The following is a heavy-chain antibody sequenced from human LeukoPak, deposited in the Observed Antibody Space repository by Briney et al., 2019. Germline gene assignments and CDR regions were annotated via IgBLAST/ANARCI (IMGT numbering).Heavy chain of an antibody. CDR2: IWYDGSNK. J-gene: IGHJ6*02. Sequence: GRSLRLSCAASGFTFSSYGMHWVRQAPGKGLEWVAVIWYDGSNKYYADSVKGRFTISRDNSKNTLYLQMNSLRAEDTAVYYCARDDIAVVPAGLDYYYYGMDVWGQGTTVTVSS. CDR3: ARDDIAVVPAGLDYYYYGMDV. CDR1: GFTFSSYG. D-gene: IGHD2-2*01. V-gene: IGHV3-33*01.